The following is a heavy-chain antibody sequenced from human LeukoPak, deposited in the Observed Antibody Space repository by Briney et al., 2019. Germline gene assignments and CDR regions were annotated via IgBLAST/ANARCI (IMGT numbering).Heavy chain of an antibody. Sequence: PSETLSLTCTVSGGSISSYYWSWIRQPPGKGQEWIGYIYYSGSTYYNPSLKSRVTISVDRSKNQFSLKLSSVTAADTAVYYCAGASTDQFDYWGQGTLVTVSS. J-gene: IGHJ4*02. CDR2: IYYSGST. V-gene: IGHV4-59*12. CDR1: GGSISSYY. D-gene: IGHD4-17*01. CDR3: AGASTDQFDY.